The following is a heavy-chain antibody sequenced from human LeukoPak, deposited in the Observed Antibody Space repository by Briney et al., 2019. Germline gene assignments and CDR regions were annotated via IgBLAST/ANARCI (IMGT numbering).Heavy chain of an antibody. D-gene: IGHD2-2*01. CDR3: ARDWGYYSSTSCYDPLYYFDY. CDR1: GFTFSSYA. J-gene: IGHJ4*02. CDR2: ISGSGGST. V-gene: IGHV3-23*01. Sequence: GGSLRLSCAASGFTFSSYAMSWVRQAPGKGLEWVSAISGSGGSTYYADSVKDRFTISRDNAKNSLYPQMNSLRAEDTAVYYCARDWGYYSSTSCYDPLYYFDYWGQGTLVTVSS.